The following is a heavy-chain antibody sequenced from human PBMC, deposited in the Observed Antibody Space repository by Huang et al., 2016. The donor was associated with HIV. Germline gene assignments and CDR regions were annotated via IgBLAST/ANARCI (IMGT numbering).Heavy chain of an antibody. Sequence: QVQLVQSGAEVKQPGSSVKVSCKSSGGAFSCFDINWVRQAPGQGLEWVGKIIPVFGTPNYARHFQGRVTITADESTGTAYMELTSLRFDDTAVYFCARGGRVWPAATGPWAFDPWGQGTLVTVSS. CDR2: IIPVFGTP. V-gene: IGHV1-69*13. CDR1: GGAFSCFD. CDR3: ARGGRVWPAATGPWAFDP. J-gene: IGHJ5*02. D-gene: IGHD6-13*01.